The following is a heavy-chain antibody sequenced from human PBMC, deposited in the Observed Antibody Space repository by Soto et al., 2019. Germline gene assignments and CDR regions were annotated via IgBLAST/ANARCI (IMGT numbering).Heavy chain of an antibody. CDR1: GGTFSSHG. V-gene: IGHV1-69*06. Sequence: QVQLVQSGTVVQRRGSSVKVSCQASGGTFSSHGMAWVRQAPGQGLEWMGGIIPTFGTPTYAPKFQGRVTINAENSTNTAYMELSSLRSEDTGVYYCASERSAQYFDFWGPGPLITVSS. J-gene: IGHJ4*02. CDR3: ASERSAQYFDF. CDR2: IIPTFGTP. D-gene: IGHD1-26*01.